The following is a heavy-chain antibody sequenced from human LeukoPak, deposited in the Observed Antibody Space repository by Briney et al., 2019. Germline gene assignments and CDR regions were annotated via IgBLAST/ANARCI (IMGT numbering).Heavy chain of an antibody. CDR2: ISAYNGNT. Sequence: ASVKVSCKASGYTFTSYGISWVRQAPGQGLEWMGWISAYNGNTNYAQKLQGRVTMTTDTSTSTAYMELRSLRSDDTAVYYCARDLDCSGGSCRTEYYYGMDVWGQGTTVTVSS. V-gene: IGHV1-18*01. CDR1: GYTFTSYG. CDR3: ARDLDCSGGSCRTEYYYGMDV. D-gene: IGHD2-15*01. J-gene: IGHJ6*02.